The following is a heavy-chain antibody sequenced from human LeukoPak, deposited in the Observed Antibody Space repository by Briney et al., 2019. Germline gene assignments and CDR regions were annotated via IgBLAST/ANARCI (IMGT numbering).Heavy chain of an antibody. D-gene: IGHD3-10*01. Sequence: QAGGSLRLSRAASGFTFSSYWMSWVRQAPGKGLEWVANIRQDGSTMSYVDSVRGRFTISRDNAKNSLYLQMSSLGADDTAVYYCVRDRGFGANDYWGQGTLVTVSS. V-gene: IGHV3-7*01. CDR1: GFTFSSYW. J-gene: IGHJ4*02. CDR3: VRDRGFGANDY. CDR2: IRQDGSTM.